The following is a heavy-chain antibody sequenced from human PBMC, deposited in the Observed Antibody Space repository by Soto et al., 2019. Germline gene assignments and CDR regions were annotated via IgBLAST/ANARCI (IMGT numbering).Heavy chain of an antibody. J-gene: IGHJ4*02. CDR1: GGSFSGYY. CDR3: ARYCPGIAGDRFDY. Sequence: QGQLQQWGAGLLKPSETLSLTCAVYGGSFSGYYWSWIRQPPGKGLEWIGEINHSGSTNYNPSLKSGATISVDTTKSQFSLKLSSVTAADTAVYYCARYCPGIAGDRFDYWGQGTLVTVSS. CDR2: INHSGST. D-gene: IGHD6-13*01. V-gene: IGHV4-34*01.